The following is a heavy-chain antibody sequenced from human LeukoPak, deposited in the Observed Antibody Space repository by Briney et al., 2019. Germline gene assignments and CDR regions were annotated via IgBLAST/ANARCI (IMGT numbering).Heavy chain of an antibody. J-gene: IGHJ4*02. D-gene: IGHD3-16*01. V-gene: IGHV3-23*01. CDR3: VRDRGADVFDL. Sequence: QTGGSLRLSCATSGFIFNYYAMSWVRQAPGKGLEWVSGISGSDGSTYYADSVQGRFTISRDNSKNTLFLQMSRLRAEDTSLYYCVRDRGADVFDLWGQGTLVTVSS. CDR1: GFIFNYYA. CDR2: ISGSDGST.